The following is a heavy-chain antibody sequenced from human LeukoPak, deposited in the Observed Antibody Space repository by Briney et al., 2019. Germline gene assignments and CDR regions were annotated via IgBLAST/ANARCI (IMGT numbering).Heavy chain of an antibody. D-gene: IGHD6-13*01. CDR3: AKREKAAGTSYSYNGMDV. J-gene: IGHJ6*02. V-gene: IGHV3-23*01. Sequence: GGSLRLSCAASGFTFSSYAMNWVRQAPGKGLEWVSVISGSGGSKYYADSVKGRFTISRDNSKNTLYLQMNSLRAEDTAVYYCAKREKAAGTSYSYNGMDVWGQGTTVTVSS. CDR1: GFTFSSYA. CDR2: ISGSGGSK.